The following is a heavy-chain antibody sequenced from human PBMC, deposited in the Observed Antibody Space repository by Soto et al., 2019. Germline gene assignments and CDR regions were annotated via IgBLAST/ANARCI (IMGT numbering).Heavy chain of an antibody. CDR3: ARRMGLYYYDGYALDI. CDR1: GFTFSSYS. D-gene: IGHD3-22*01. V-gene: IGHV3-21*01. Sequence: GGSLRLSCAASGFTFSSYSMNWVRQAPGKGLEWVSSISSSSSYIYYADSVKGRFTISRDNAKNSLYLQMNSLRADDTAVYYCARRMGLYYYDGYALDIWGQGTMVTVSS. CDR2: ISSSSSYI. J-gene: IGHJ3*02.